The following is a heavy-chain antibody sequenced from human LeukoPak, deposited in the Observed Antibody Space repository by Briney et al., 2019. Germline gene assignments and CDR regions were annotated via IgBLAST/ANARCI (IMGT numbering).Heavy chain of an antibody. Sequence: GGSLRLSCSASGFTVSSNYMSWVPQAPGKGLEWVSVIYSGGSTYYADSVQGRFAISSDNSKDTLYLQMNSLRAEDTAVYYCARGQRITISWGQGTLVTVSS. CDR2: IYSGGST. D-gene: IGHD3-9*01. J-gene: IGHJ5*02. CDR1: GFTVSSNY. V-gene: IGHV3-66*01. CDR3: ARGQRITIS.